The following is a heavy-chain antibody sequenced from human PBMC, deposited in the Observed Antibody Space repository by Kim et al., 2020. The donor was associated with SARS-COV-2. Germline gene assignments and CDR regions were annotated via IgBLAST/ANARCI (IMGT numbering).Heavy chain of an antibody. CDR3: ARDPTVHYYDSSGYFYGMDV. Sequence: SVKVSCKASGGTFSSYAISWVRQAPGQGLEWMGGIIPIFGTANYAQKFQGRVTITADESTSTAYMELSSLRSEDTAVYYCARDPTVHYYDSSGYFYGMDVWGQGTTVTVSS. J-gene: IGHJ6*02. CDR1: GGTFSSYA. CDR2: IIPIFGTA. D-gene: IGHD3-22*01. V-gene: IGHV1-69*13.